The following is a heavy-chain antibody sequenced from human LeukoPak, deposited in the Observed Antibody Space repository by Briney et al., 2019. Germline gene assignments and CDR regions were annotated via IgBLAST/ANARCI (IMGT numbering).Heavy chain of an antibody. J-gene: IGHJ4*02. CDR2: IYSGGST. CDR3: ARAKPKNMVRGLIMRRESRYYFDY. Sequence: QTGGSLRLSCAAPGFTVSSNYMSWVRQAPGKGLEWVSVIYSGGSTYYADSVKGRFTISRDNSKSTLYIQMNSLRAEDTAVYYCARAKPKNMVRGLIMRRESRYYFDYWGQGTLVTVSS. D-gene: IGHD3-10*01. CDR1: GFTVSSNY. V-gene: IGHV3-53*01.